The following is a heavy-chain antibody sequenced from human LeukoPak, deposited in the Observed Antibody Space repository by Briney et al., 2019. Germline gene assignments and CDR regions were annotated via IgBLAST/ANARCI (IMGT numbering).Heavy chain of an antibody. CDR1: AGSISSGGYY. V-gene: IGHV4-31*03. D-gene: IGHD2/OR15-2a*01. CDR2: IYYSGST. J-gene: IGHJ4*02. CDR3: ARLALQDYFYDY. Sequence: SETLSLTCTVSAGSISSGGYYWSWIRQHPGKGLEWIGYIYYSGSTYYNPSLKSRVTISVDTSKNQFSLKLSSVTAADTAVYYCARLALQDYFYDYWGQGTLVTVSS.